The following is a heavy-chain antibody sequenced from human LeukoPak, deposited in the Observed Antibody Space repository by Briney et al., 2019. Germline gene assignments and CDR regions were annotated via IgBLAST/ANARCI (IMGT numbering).Heavy chain of an antibody. Sequence: ASVKVSCKASGGTFSSYAISWVRQAPGQGLEWMGGIIPIFGTANYAQKFQGRVTITADESTSTAYMELSSLRSEDTAVYYCARRMGYCSGGSCYLNYYYYYGMDVWGKGTTVTVSS. CDR2: IIPIFGTA. J-gene: IGHJ6*04. CDR1: GGTFSSYA. CDR3: ARRMGYCSGGSCYLNYYYYYGMDV. D-gene: IGHD2-15*01. V-gene: IGHV1-69*13.